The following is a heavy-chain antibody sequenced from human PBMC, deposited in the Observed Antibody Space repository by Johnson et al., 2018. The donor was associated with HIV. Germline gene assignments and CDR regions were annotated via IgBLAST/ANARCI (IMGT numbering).Heavy chain of an antibody. D-gene: IGHD5-24*01. V-gene: IGHV3-30*04. CDR2: ISYDGSNK. CDR3: ARDLGPDGAFDI. CDR1: GFTFSSYA. Sequence: QVQLVECGGGVVQPGRSLRLSCAASGFTFSSYAMHWVRQAPGKGLEWVAVISYDGSNKYYADSVKGRFTISRDNSKNTLYLQMNSRRAEDTAVYYCARDLGPDGAFDIWGQGTMVTVSS. J-gene: IGHJ3*02.